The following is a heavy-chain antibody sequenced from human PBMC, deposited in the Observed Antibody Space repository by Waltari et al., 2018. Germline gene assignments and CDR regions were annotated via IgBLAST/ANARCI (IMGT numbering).Heavy chain of an antibody. J-gene: IGHJ3*02. V-gene: IGHV4-61*02. D-gene: IGHD3-3*01. CDR3: ARVPFRGSTIVGVVQTVDDAFDI. Sequence: QVQLQESGPGLVKPSQTLSLTCTVSGGSISSGSYYWSWIRQPAGKGLEWIGRIYTSGSTNYNPSLKSRVTISVDTSKNQFSLKLSSVTAADTAVYYCARVPFRGSTIVGVVQTVDDAFDIWGQGTMVTVSS. CDR2: IYTSGST. CDR1: GGSISSGSYY.